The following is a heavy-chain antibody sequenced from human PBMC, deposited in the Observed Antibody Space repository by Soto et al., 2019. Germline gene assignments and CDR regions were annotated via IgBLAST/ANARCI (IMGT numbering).Heavy chain of an antibody. J-gene: IGHJ4*02. CDR3: AGEEYYYGSGSFFDY. V-gene: IGHV1-69*08. D-gene: IGHD3-10*01. Sequence: QVQLVQSGAEVKKPGSSVKVSCKASGGTFSSYTNSWVRQAPGQGLEWMGRIIPILGIANYEQKFQGRVTITADKSTSTAYMELSSLRSEDTAVYYCAGEEYYYGSGSFFDYWGQGTLVTVSS. CDR1: GGTFSSYT. CDR2: IIPILGIA.